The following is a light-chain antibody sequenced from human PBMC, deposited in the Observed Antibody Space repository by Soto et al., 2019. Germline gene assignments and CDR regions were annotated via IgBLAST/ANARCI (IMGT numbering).Light chain of an antibody. V-gene: IGKV1-39*01. CDR2: AAS. CDR1: QSISSY. CDR3: QQSYSTGST. J-gene: IGKJ1*01. Sequence: DIQMTQSPSSLSASVGDRVTITCRASQSISSYLNWYQQKPGKAPKLLIYAASSLQSGVPSRFSGSGSGTDFTLTISSLQPEDFATYYCQQSYSTGSTSGQGTKVDIK.